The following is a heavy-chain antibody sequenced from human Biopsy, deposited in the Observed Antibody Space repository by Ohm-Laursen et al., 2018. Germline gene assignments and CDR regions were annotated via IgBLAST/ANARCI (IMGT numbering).Heavy chain of an antibody. J-gene: IGHJ4*01. CDR1: GFISSDYG. CDR2: ISGSSNNI. CDR3: TKRRTAVRPFDS. D-gene: IGHD6-25*01. Sequence: SLRLSCAASGFISSDYGMHWVRQAPGKGLEWVSGISGSSNNIIYADSVRGRFTISRDNAKSSLYLEMNSLRSEDTAFYYCTKRRTAVRPFDSWGHGTLVTVSS. V-gene: IGHV3-9*02.